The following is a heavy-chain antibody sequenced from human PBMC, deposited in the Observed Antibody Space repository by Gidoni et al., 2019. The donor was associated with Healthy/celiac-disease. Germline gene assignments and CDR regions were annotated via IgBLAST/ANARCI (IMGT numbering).Heavy chain of an antibody. CDR3: ARGSPGYDSSGYYYSPAFDI. D-gene: IGHD3-22*01. Sequence: QVQLVQSGAEVKKPGSSVKVSCTASGGTFSSSTISWVRQSPGQGLEWMGRIIPILGIANYAKKFQGRVTITAYKSTSTAYMELSSLRSEDTAVYYCARGSPGYDSSGYYYSPAFDIWGQGTMVTVSS. CDR2: IIPILGIA. J-gene: IGHJ3*02. V-gene: IGHV1-69*02. CDR1: GGTFSSST.